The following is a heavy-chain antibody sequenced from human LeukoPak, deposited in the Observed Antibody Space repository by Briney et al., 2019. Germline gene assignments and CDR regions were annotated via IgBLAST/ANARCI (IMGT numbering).Heavy chain of an antibody. CDR2: ISGSGGST. Sequence: GGSLRLSCAASGFTFSSYAMSWVRQAPGKGLEWVSAISGSGGSTYYADSVKGRFTISRDNSKNTLYLQMNSLRAEDTAVYYCARASDPWLQLTWGQGTLVTVSS. J-gene: IGHJ5*02. V-gene: IGHV3-23*01. D-gene: IGHD5-24*01. CDR1: GFTFSSYA. CDR3: ARASDPWLQLT.